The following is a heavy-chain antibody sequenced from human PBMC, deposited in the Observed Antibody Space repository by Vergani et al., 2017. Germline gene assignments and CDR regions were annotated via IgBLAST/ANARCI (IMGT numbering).Heavy chain of an antibody. CDR1: GFSLNTRGVS. J-gene: IGHJ6*03. D-gene: IGHD1-7*01. CDR2: IYWNDDQ. V-gene: IGHV2-5*04. Sequence: QITLKESGPTLVKPTQTLTLTCTFSGFSLNTRGVSVAWIRQPPGKALDWLALIYWNDDQHYSPSLNNRVTITKDTSKNRVVLTMTNMDYVDTGTYYCVYRKTEGGTTGCFYPFYYYYYKHVWGKGTTVTVSS. CDR3: VYRKTEGGTTGCFYPFYYYYYKHV.